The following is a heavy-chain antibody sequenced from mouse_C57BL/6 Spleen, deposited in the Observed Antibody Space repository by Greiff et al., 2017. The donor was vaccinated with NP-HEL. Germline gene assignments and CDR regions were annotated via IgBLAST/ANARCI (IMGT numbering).Heavy chain of an antibody. CDR1: GYTFTDYY. D-gene: IGHD1-1*01. Sequence: VQVVESGAELVRPGASVKLSCKASGYTFTDYYINWVKQRPGQGLEWIARIYPGSGNTYYNEKFKGKATLTAEKSSSTAYMQLSSLTSEDSAVYFCARGYYGSSPGYFDVWGTGTTVTVSS. J-gene: IGHJ1*03. CDR2: IYPGSGNT. V-gene: IGHV1-76*01. CDR3: ARGYYGSSPGYFDV.